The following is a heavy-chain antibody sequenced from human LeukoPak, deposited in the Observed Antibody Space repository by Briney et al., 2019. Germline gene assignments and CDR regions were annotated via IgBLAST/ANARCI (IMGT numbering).Heavy chain of an antibody. CDR3: ARGSDSSRPYYFDY. CDR2: ITGGGDDT. D-gene: IGHD1-26*01. CDR1: VFTFSKFA. J-gene: IGHJ4*02. V-gene: IGHV3-23*01. Sequence: QPGGSLRLSCTASVFTFSKFAMSWVRQAPGKGLEWFLHITGGGDDTYHTDSVRGGVTISRDNSKNTLYLQMNSVRDEDTAVYYCARGSDSSRPYYFDYWGQGGLVTVSS.